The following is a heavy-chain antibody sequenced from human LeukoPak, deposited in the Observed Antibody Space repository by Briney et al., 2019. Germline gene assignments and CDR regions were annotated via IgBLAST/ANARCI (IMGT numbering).Heavy chain of an antibody. Sequence: GGSLRLSCAASEFTFSNYWMSWARQAPGKGLEWVASINEDGSEKYYVDSVKGRFTISRDNAKNSLDLQMNSLRAEDTAVYYCARGGGSFGCWGQGSLVAVSS. CDR1: EFTFSNYW. J-gene: IGHJ4*02. CDR2: INEDGSEK. D-gene: IGHD2-15*01. V-gene: IGHV3-7*01. CDR3: ARGGGSFGC.